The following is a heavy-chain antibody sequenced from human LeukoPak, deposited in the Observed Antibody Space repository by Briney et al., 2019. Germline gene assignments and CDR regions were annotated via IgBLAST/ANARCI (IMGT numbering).Heavy chain of an antibody. CDR3: ARGAKVAFDI. J-gene: IGHJ3*02. CDR1: GFTFRSYS. CDR2: ISSSSSYI. Sequence: GGSLRLSCAASGFTFRSYSMNWVRQAPGKGLEWVSSISSSSSYIYYADSVKGRFTISRDNAKNSLYLQMNSLRAEDTAVYYCARGAKVAFDIWGQGTMVTVSS. V-gene: IGHV3-21*01.